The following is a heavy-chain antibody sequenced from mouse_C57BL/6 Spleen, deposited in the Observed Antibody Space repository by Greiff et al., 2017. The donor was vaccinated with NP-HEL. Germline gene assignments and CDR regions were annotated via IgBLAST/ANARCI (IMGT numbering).Heavy chain of an antibody. CDR1: GYAFSSYW. Sequence: QVQLKQSGAELVKPGASVKISCKASGYAFSSYWMNWVKQRPGKGLEWIGQIYPGDGDTNYNGKFKGKATLTADKSSSTAYMQLSSLTSEDSAVYFCARDQLLYYAMDYWGQGTSVTVSS. D-gene: IGHD4-1*02. J-gene: IGHJ4*01. CDR3: ARDQLLYYAMDY. CDR2: IYPGDGDT. V-gene: IGHV1-80*01.